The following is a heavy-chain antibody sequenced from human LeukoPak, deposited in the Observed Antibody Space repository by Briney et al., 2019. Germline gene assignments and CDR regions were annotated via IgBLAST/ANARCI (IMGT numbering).Heavy chain of an antibody. CDR1: GFTFSSYA. D-gene: IGHD3-22*01. J-gene: IGHJ3*02. CDR3: ARQGDDSSGYYYAAFDI. CDR2: ISSNGGST. V-gene: IGHV3-64*01. Sequence: GGSLRLSCAASGFTFSSYAMHWVRQAPGKGLEYVSAISSNGGSTYYANSVKGRFTISRDNSKNTLYLQMGSLRAEDMAVYYCARQGDDSSGYYYAAFDIWGQGTMVTVSS.